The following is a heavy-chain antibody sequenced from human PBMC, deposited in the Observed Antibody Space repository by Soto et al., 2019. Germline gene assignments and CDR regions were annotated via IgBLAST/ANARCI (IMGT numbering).Heavy chain of an antibody. Sequence: PSETLSLTCTVSGGSISSGGYYRSWIRQHPGKGLEWIGYIYYSGSTYYNPSLKSRVTISVDTSKNQFSLKLSSVTAADTAVYYCASSGNPVTNPGWYFDLWGRGTLVTVSS. CDR1: GGSISSGGYY. D-gene: IGHD4-17*01. V-gene: IGHV4-31*03. CDR3: ASSGNPVTNPGWYFDL. CDR2: IYYSGST. J-gene: IGHJ2*01.